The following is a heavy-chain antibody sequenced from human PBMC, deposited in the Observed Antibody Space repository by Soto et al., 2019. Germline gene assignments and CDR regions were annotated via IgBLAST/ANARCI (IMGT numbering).Heavy chain of an antibody. D-gene: IGHD5-12*01. Sequence: PSETLSLTCAVYGGSFSGYYWSWIRQPPGKGLEWIGEINHSGSTNYNPSLKSRVTISVDTSKNQFSLKLSSVTAADTAVYYCARSDGYNGFDYWGQGTLVTVSS. CDR3: ARSDGYNGFDY. CDR1: GGSFSGYY. CDR2: INHSGST. J-gene: IGHJ4*02. V-gene: IGHV4-34*01.